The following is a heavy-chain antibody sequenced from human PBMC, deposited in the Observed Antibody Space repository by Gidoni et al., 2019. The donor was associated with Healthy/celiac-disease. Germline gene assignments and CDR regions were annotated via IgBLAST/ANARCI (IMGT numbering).Heavy chain of an antibody. CDR1: GFTFSRYS. D-gene: IGHD1-26*01. CDR2: ISSSSSYI. CDR3: ARGQGSYYHFDY. V-gene: IGHV3-21*01. J-gene: IGHJ4*02. Sequence: EVQLVESGGGLVKPGGSLRLACAASGFTFSRYSLHWVRQAPGKGLEGVSSISSSSSYIYYADSVKCRFTISRDNAKNSLYLQMNSLRAEDTAVYYCARGQGSYYHFDYWGQGTLVTVSS.